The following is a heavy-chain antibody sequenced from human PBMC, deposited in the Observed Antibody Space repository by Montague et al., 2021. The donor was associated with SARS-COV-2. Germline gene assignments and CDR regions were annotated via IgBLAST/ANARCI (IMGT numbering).Heavy chain of an antibody. CDR2: IYYSGGI. D-gene: IGHD3-10*01. CDR3: ARAVSVRRAVNWFDP. J-gene: IGHJ5*02. CDR1: GGSMSDHY. Sequence: SETLSLTCTVSGGSMSDHYWAWIRQPPGKVLQWLAHIYYSGGINSKASXXGRVSMSVDTSKNQFSLKLTSVTAADTAVYYCARAVSVRRAVNWFDPWGQGTLVTVSS. V-gene: IGHV4-59*11.